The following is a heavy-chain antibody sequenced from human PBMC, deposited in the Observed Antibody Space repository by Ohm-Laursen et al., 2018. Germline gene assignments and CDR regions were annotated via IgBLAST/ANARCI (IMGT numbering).Heavy chain of an antibody. J-gene: IGHJ4*02. V-gene: IGHV4-61*01. CDR3: ARGGQQWLIY. CDR2: IYYSGST. CDR1: GGSVGSGSYY. Sequence: TLSLTCTVSGGSVGSGSYYWSWIRQPPGKGLEWIGYIYYSGSTNYNPSLKSRVTISVDTSKNQFSLKLSSVTAADTAVYYCARGGQQWLIYWGQGTLVTVSS. D-gene: IGHD6-19*01.